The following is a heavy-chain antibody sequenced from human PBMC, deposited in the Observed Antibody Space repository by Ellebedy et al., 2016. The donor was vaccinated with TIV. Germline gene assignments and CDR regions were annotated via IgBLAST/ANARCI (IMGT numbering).Heavy chain of an antibody. Sequence: MPSETLSLTCSVSGSSISSGNYWGWIRQPPGRGLEGIGSMYHSGSTYFSPSLKSRVTMSVDTSKNQFSLRLSSVTAANTAVYDCARDGAGRWDYWGPGTLVTVSS. CDR2: MYHSGST. CDR3: ARDGAGRWDY. D-gene: IGHD4-23*01. V-gene: IGHV4-38-2*02. J-gene: IGHJ4*02. CDR1: GSSISSGNY.